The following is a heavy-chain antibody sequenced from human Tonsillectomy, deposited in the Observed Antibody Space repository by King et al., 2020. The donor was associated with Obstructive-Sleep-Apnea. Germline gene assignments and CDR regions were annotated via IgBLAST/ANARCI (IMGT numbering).Heavy chain of an antibody. V-gene: IGHV1-46*01. Sequence: VQLVESGAEVKKPGASVKVSCKASGYTFTSYYMNWVRQAPGQGLEWMGIINPSGGSTSYAQKFQGRVTMTRDTSKSTVYMELCSLRSEDTAVYYCARGPPSMVRGVKSWFDPWGQGTLVTVSS. CDR2: INPSGGST. D-gene: IGHD3-10*01. CDR3: ARGPPSMVRGVKSWFDP. CDR1: GYTFTSYY. J-gene: IGHJ5*02.